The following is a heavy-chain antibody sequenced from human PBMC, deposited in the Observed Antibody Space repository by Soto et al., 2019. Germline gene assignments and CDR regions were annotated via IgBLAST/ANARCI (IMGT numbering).Heavy chain of an antibody. Sequence: PGGSLRLSCAASGFSFSRYGLHWVRQAPGKGLEWVTVISYDGRNKYYADSVKGRFTISRDNSKSTIFLRMDSLRAEDTAVYYCAKDRNYPRDQFHYWGQGTLVTVSS. V-gene: IGHV3-30*04. J-gene: IGHJ4*02. CDR3: AKDRNYPRDQFHY. CDR1: GFSFSRYG. D-gene: IGHD1-7*01. CDR2: ISYDGRNK.